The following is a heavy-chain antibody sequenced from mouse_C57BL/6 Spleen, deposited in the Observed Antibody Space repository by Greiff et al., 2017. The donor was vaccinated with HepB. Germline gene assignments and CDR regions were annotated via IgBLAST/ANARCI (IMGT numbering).Heavy chain of an antibody. J-gene: IGHJ2*01. CDR2: INPNNGGT. CDR3: ARPSRTAFDY. V-gene: IGHV1-26*01. Sequence: EVQVVESGPELVKPGASVKISCKASGYTFTDYYMNWVKQSHGKSLEWIGDINPNNGGTSYNQKFKGKATLTVDKSSSTAYMELRSLTSEDSAVYYCARPSRTAFDYWGQGTTLTVSS. CDR1: GYTFTDYY. D-gene: IGHD3-3*01.